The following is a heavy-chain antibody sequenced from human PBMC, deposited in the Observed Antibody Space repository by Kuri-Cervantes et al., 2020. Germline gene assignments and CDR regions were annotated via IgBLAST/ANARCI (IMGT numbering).Heavy chain of an antibody. CDR1: GYTFTSYD. Sequence: SVKVSCKASGYTFTSYDINWVRQATGQRLEWIGWIVVGSGNTNYAQKFQERVTISRDMSTSTAYMELSSPRSDDTAVYYCAAATVSRPEYFQHWGQGSLVTVSS. J-gene: IGHJ1*01. CDR3: AAATVSRPEYFQH. V-gene: IGHV1-58*02. D-gene: IGHD4-17*01. CDR2: IVVGSGNT.